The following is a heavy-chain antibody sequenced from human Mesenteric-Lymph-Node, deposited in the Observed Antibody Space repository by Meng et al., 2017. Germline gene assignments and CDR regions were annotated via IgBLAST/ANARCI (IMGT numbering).Heavy chain of an antibody. Sequence: GESLKISCKGSGYSFTSYWIGWVRQMPGQGLEWMGIIYPGDSDTRYSPSFQGQVTISADKSISTAYLQWSSLEASDTAMYYCARHFHDFWNGYYGVRVEGAFDIWGQGTMVTVSS. CDR2: IYPGDSDT. D-gene: IGHD3-3*01. CDR3: ARHFHDFWNGYYGVRVEGAFDI. CDR1: GYSFTSYW. V-gene: IGHV5-51*01. J-gene: IGHJ3*02.